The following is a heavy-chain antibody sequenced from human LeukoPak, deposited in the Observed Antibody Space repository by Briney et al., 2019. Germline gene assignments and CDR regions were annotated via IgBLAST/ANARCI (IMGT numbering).Heavy chain of an antibody. CDR1: GGSISSSSYY. V-gene: IGHV4-39*01. J-gene: IGHJ4*02. CDR2: IYYSEST. D-gene: IGHD3-9*01. CDR3: ARRLLTGEALEY. Sequence: PSETLSLTCLVSGGSISSSSYYWDWIRQPPGKGLEWIGSIYYSESTYYNPSLKSRVTISVDTSKNQFSLKLNSVTAADMAVYHCARRLLTGEALEYWGQGTLVTVSS.